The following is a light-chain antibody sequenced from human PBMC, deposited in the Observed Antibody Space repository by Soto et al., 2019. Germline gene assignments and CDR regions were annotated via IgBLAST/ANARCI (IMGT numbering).Light chain of an antibody. Sequence: QSVLTQPPSASGTPGQSVTISCSGSNSKIGSNTVNWYQHLPGTAPKLPIYNTYRRPLGVPDRFSASKSGTSASLAISGLQSEDEADYYCAAWDDSLNHGVFGGGTKLTVL. J-gene: IGLJ2*01. CDR1: NSKIGSNT. CDR2: NTY. CDR3: AAWDDSLNHGV. V-gene: IGLV1-44*01.